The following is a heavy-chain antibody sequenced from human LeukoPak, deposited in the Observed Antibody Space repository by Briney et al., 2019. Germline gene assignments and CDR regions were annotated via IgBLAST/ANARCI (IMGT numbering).Heavy chain of an antibody. CDR1: GFTFSSYS. CDR2: ISSSSNYI. V-gene: IGHV3-21*01. Sequence: GGSLRLSCVASGFTFSSYSMNWVRQAPGKGLEWVSSISSSSNYIYYADSVKGRFTISRDNAKNSLYLQMNSLRAEDTAVYYCARDKIQRCCSSTSCYTGYFDYWGQGTLVTASS. CDR3: ARDKIQRCCSSTSCYTGYFDY. D-gene: IGHD2-2*02. J-gene: IGHJ4*02.